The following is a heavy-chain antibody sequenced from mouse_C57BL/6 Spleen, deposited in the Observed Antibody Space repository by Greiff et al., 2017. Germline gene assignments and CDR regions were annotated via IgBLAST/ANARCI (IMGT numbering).Heavy chain of an antibody. CDR1: GYAFTNYL. D-gene: IGHD1-1*01. CDR2: INPGSGGT. J-gene: IGHJ2*01. Sequence: QVQLQQSGAELVRPGTSVQVSCKASGYAFTNYLIEWVKQRPGQGLEWIGVINPGSGGTNYNEKFKGKATLTADKSSSTAYMQLSSLTSEDTAVYYCARSDYYGSSSDYWGQGTTLTVSS. V-gene: IGHV1-54*01. CDR3: ARSDYYGSSSDY.